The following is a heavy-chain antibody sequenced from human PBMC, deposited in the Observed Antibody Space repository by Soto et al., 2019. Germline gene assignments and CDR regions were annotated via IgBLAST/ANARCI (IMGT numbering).Heavy chain of an antibody. D-gene: IGHD3-22*01. CDR2: IGSAGGSA. CDR3: VKPPADYYDSSAYYPV. V-gene: IGHV3-64D*06. Sequence: GGSLRLSCSASGFTFSTYSIHRVRQAPGKGLEYVSDIGSAGGSAYYAESVTGRFTISRDNSRNTLYLQMSFLSVEDTSIYYCVKPPADYYDSSAYYPVWGNGALVTYAS. CDR1: GFTFSTYS. J-gene: IGHJ4*01.